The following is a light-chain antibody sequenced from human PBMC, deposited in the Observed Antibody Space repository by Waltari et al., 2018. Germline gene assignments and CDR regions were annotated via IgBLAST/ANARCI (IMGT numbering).Light chain of an antibody. CDR3: QQSNSQTRT. CDR2: AAS. Sequence: DIPMTQSPSSLSASVGDRAPITCRASKSISNYLSWYQQNPGRAPKLLIYAASSLESRAPSRFSGSGSRRYFTLIISRLQPEDFATYSCQQSNSQTRTFGQGTKVEI. CDR1: KSISNY. J-gene: IGKJ1*01. V-gene: IGKV1-39*01.